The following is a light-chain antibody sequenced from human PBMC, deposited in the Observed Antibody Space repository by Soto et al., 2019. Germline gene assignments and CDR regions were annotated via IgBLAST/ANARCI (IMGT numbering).Light chain of an antibody. J-gene: IGKJ4*01. CDR3: QQFNVYPLT. Sequence: DIQLTQSPSFLSASVGDRVTISYRASQGITDFLAWYQQKPGKAPKLLIYAASTLQSGVPSRFSGSASGTEFTLTISSLQPEDFATYFCQQFNVYPLTFGGGTMLEIK. V-gene: IGKV1-9*01. CDR2: AAS. CDR1: QGITDF.